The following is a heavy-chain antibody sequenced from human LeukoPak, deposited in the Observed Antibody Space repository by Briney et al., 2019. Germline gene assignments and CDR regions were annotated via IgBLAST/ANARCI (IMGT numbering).Heavy chain of an antibody. D-gene: IGHD1-26*01. CDR2: IKEVGSVK. J-gene: IGHJ5*02. CDR1: GXTFSNYW. CDR3: ARGSGWLDP. Sequence: TGGSLTLSCAASGXTFSNYWMSWVRQAPEKGLEWVANIKEVGSVKYYVDSVKGRFTISRDNAKNSLYLHMNSLRVEDRAVYYCARGSGWLDPWGQGTLVTVFS. V-gene: IGHV3-7*05.